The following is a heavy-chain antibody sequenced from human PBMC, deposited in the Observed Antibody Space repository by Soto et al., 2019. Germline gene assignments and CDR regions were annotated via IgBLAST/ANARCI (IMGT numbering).Heavy chain of an antibody. CDR1: GFSLSTSGVG. J-gene: IGHJ5*02. CDR2: IYWDDDK. V-gene: IGHV2-5*02. CDR3: AHSLIGYYYDSSGSNWFDP. Sequence: SGPTLVNPTQTFTLTCTFSGFSLSTSGVGVGWIRQPPGKALEWLALIYWDDDKRYSPSLKSRLTITKDTSKNQVVLTMTNMDPVDTATYYCAHSLIGYYYDSSGSNWFDPWGQGTLVTVSS. D-gene: IGHD3-22*01.